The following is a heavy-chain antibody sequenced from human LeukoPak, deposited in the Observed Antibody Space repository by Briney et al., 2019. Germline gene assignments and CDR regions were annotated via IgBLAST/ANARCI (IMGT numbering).Heavy chain of an antibody. CDR3: AREWVSGYDSAFDY. CDR2: ISYDGSNK. J-gene: IGHJ4*02. CDR1: GFTFSSYA. D-gene: IGHD5-12*01. V-gene: IGHV3-30*04. Sequence: GGSLGLSCAASGFTFSSYAMHWVRQAPGKGLEWVAVISYDGSNKYYADSVKGRFTISRDNSKNTLYLQMNSLRAEDTAVYYCAREWVSGYDSAFDYWGQGTLVTVSS.